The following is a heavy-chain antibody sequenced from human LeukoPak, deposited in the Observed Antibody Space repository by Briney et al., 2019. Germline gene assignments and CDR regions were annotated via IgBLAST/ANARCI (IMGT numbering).Heavy chain of an antibody. J-gene: IGHJ6*02. V-gene: IGHV4-28*01. D-gene: IGHD3-9*01. CDR2: IYYSGST. CDR1: GYSISSSNW. Sequence: PSETLSLTCAVSGYSISSSNWWGWIRQPPGKGLEWIGYIYYSGSTYYNPSLKSRVTMSVDTSKNQFSLKLSSVTAADTAVYYCARHESPDYDILTGYYPYYYYGMDVWGQGTTVTVSS. CDR3: ARHESPDYDILTGYYPYYYYGMDV.